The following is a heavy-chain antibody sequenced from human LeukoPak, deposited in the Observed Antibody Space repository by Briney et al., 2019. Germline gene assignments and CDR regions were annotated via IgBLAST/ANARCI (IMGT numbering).Heavy chain of an antibody. CDR1: GFTFDDYA. D-gene: IGHD3-22*01. V-gene: IGHV3-9*01. CDR3: AKDQDSSGYHFDY. CDR2: ISWNSGSI. J-gene: IGHJ4*02. Sequence: GGSLRLSCAASGFTFDDYAMHWVRQAPGKGLEWVSGISWNSGSIGYADSVKGRFTISRDNAKNSLYLQMNSLRAEDTALYYCAKDQDSSGYHFDYWGQGTLVTVSS.